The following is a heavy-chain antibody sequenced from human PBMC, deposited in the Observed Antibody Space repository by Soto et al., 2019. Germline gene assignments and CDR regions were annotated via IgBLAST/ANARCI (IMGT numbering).Heavy chain of an antibody. Sequence: QITLKESGPTLVRPTQTLTLTCTFSGFSLSTSGVGVGWIRQPPGKALEWLALIYWDDVKRYSPSLKSRLTTTKDXHKXQXGLTMTNMDPVDTATYYCARRDTITMVRGVDYYFDYWGQGTLVTVSS. V-gene: IGHV2-5*02. CDR3: ARRDTITMVRGVDYYFDY. J-gene: IGHJ4*02. D-gene: IGHD3-10*01. CDR2: IYWDDVK. CDR1: GFSLSTSGVG.